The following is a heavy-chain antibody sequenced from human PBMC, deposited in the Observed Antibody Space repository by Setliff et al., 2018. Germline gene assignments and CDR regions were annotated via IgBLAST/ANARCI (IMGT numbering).Heavy chain of an antibody. CDR1: GGTFSDYH. V-gene: IGHV4-34*01. Sequence: SETLSLTCAAYGGTFSDYHWTWIRRSPEKGLEWIGEINHRGSTNYNPSLKSRVTLSVDTSKNQFSLRLTSVTAADTAVYYCARDRYYGSGSYYNYFDKWGQGSLVTVSS. D-gene: IGHD3-10*01. CDR3: ARDRYYGSGSYYNYFDK. J-gene: IGHJ4*02. CDR2: INHRGST.